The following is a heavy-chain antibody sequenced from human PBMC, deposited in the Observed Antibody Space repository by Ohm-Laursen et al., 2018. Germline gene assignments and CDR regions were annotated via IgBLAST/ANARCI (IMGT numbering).Heavy chain of an antibody. Sequence: LSCAASGFTFSSYWMSWVRQAPGKGLEWIGEIYHTGSTNYSPSLESRVTISLDMSKNQFSLRLRSLTAADTAVYYCARIRENYSPYDAFDIWGPGTMVTVSS. V-gene: IGHV4-34*01. D-gene: IGHD4-11*01. CDR2: IYHTGST. CDR3: ARIRENYSPYDAFDI. J-gene: IGHJ3*02. CDR1: GFTFSSYW.